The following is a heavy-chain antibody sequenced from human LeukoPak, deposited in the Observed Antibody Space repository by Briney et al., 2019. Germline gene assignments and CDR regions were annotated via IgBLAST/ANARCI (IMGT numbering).Heavy chain of an antibody. CDR2: IYYSGST. CDR1: GGSISSYY. V-gene: IGHV4-39*01. D-gene: IGHD3-22*01. CDR3: ARHAWYYYDSSGPYYFDY. Sequence: SETLSLTCTVSGGSISSYYWGWIRQPPGKGLEWIGSIYYSGSTYYNPSLKSRVTISVDTSKNQFSLKLSSVTAADTAVYYCARHAWYYYDSSGPYYFDYWGQGTLVTVSS. J-gene: IGHJ4*02.